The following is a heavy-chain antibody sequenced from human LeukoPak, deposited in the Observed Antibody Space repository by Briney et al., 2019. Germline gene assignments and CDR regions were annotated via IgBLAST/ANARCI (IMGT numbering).Heavy chain of an antibody. Sequence: GRSLRLSCAASGFTFSSYGMHWVRQAPGKGLEWVAVIWYDGSNKYYADSVKGRFTISRDNSKNTLYLQMNSLRAEDTAVYYCARDQDHYYGSGSYLLQDWGQGTLVTVSS. CDR1: GFTFSSYG. CDR3: ARDQDHYYGSGSYLLQD. D-gene: IGHD3-10*01. V-gene: IGHV3-33*01. CDR2: IWYDGSNK. J-gene: IGHJ4*02.